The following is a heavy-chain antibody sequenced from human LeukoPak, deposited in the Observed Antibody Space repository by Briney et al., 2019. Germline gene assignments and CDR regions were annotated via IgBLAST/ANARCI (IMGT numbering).Heavy chain of an antibody. CDR1: GGSISSGGYS. D-gene: IGHD3-22*01. Sequence: SQTLSLTCAVSGGSISSGGYSWSWIRQPPGKGLEWIGYIYHSGSTYYNPSLKSRVTISVDRSKNQFSLKPSSVTAADTAVYYCASLYYYDSSGYFDYWGQGTLVTVSS. CDR2: IYHSGST. J-gene: IGHJ4*02. V-gene: IGHV4-30-2*01. CDR3: ASLYYYDSSGYFDY.